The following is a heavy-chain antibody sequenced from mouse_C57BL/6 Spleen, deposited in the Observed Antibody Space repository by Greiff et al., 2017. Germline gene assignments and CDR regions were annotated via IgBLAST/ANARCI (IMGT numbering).Heavy chain of an antibody. J-gene: IGHJ2*01. CDR3: ARSPYSNYLYYFDD. CDR1: GYTFTSYW. D-gene: IGHD2-5*01. CDR2: IDPSDSET. Sequence: QVQLQQPGAELVRPGSSVKLSCKASGYTFTSYWMHWVKQRPIQGLEWIGNIDPSDSETHYNQKFKDKATFTVDKSSSTAYMQLSSLTSEDTAVYYCARSPYSNYLYYFDDWGQGTTLTVSS. V-gene: IGHV1-52*01.